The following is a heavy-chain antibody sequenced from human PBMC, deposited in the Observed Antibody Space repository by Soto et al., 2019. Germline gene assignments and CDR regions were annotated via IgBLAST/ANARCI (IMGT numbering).Heavy chain of an antibody. Sequence: SETLSLTCAVYGGSFSGYYWSWIRQPPGKGLEWIGEINHSGSTNYNPSLKSRVTISVDTSKNQFSLKLSSVTAADTAVYYCARGDAGYSYGEYYYYYYGMDVWGQGTTVTVSS. CDR3: ARGDAGYSYGEYYYYYYGMDV. CDR2: INHSGST. D-gene: IGHD5-18*01. CDR1: GGSFSGYY. V-gene: IGHV4-34*01. J-gene: IGHJ6*02.